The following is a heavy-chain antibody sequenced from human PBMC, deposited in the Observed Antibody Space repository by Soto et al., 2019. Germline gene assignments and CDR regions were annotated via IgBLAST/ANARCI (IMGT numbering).Heavy chain of an antibody. V-gene: IGHV4-59*01. CDR2: IFYSGTT. Sequence: SETLSLTCTVSGGSISSYFWSWIRQSSGGGLEWIGYIFYSGTTNYSPSLKSRVTMSLVTAKNQFSLNLTSVTAADTAVYYCPRGRGGTHDDFDIWGQGTMLTVSS. CDR1: GGSISSYF. CDR3: PRGRGGTHDDFDI. D-gene: IGHD1-26*01. J-gene: IGHJ3*02.